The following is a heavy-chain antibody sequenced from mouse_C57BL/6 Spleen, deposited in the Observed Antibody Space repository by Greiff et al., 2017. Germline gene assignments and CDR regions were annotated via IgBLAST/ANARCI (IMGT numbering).Heavy chain of an antibody. J-gene: IGHJ4*01. Sequence: VQLLQSGPGLVPPSQSLAISDTVPGFSLTSYGVHWVRKSPGKGLEWMGVVWSGGSTDYNAAFISRLSISKDKSKRQVFCKMNSLKDDDTAIYYCARNMYCGSSDYAMDERGQGTSDTGSS. D-gene: IGHD1-1*01. V-gene: IGHV2-2*01. CDR1: GFSLTSYG. CDR2: VWSGGST. CDR3: ARNMYCGSSDYAMDE.